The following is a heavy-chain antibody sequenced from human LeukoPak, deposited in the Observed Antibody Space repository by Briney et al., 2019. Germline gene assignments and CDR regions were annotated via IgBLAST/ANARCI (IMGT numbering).Heavy chain of an antibody. CDR2: ISSTGGTT. J-gene: IGHJ4*02. CDR1: GFTFTNCA. CDR3: ARADRYGTTWYGRVDY. D-gene: IGHD6-13*01. Sequence: GGSLRLSCGASGFTFTNCAMSWVRQAPGKGLESVSDISSTGGTTAYADSVKGRFTISRDNSRNTLYLQMNSLRAEDTAVYYCARADRYGTTWYGRVDYWGQGTLVTVSS. V-gene: IGHV3-23*01.